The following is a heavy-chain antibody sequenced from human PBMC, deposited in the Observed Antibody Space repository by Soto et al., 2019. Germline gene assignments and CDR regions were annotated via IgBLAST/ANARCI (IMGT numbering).Heavy chain of an antibody. CDR1: GYTFTNYG. J-gene: IGHJ6*02. CDR3: ARGLSSSTLFRLGYYYYGMDV. CDR2: MNPNSGNT. Sequence: ASVKVSCKASGYTFTNYGISWVRQAPGQGLEWMGWMNPNSGNTGYAQKFQGRVTMTRNTSISTAYMELSSLRSEDTAVYYCARGLSSSTLFRLGYYYYGMDVWGQGTTVTVSS. V-gene: IGHV1-8*02. D-gene: IGHD6-6*01.